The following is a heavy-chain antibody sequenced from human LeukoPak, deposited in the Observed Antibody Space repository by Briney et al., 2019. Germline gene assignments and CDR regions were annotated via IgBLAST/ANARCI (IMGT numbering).Heavy chain of an antibody. D-gene: IGHD2-2*02. CDR2: IYHSGST. CDR3: ARSRKNDCTSTSCYTDC. CDR1: GGSISSGGYS. J-gene: IGHJ4*02. V-gene: IGHV4-30-2*01. Sequence: SETLSLTCAVSGGSISSGGYSWSWIRQPPGKGLEWIGYIYHSGSTYYNPSLKSRVTISVDRSKNQFSLKLSSATAADTAVYYCARSRKNDCTSTSCYTDCWGQGTLVTVSS.